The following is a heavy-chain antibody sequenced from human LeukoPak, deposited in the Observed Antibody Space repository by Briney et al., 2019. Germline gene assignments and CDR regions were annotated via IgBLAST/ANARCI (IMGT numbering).Heavy chain of an antibody. CDR2: FDPEDGET. V-gene: IGHV1-24*01. Sequence: ASVKVSCKVSGYTLTQLVIHWVRQAPGKGLEWMGGFDPEDGETIYAQKFQDRVTMTEDTSTDTAYMELSSLRSEDTASYYCATSSGTYFLYWGQGTLVTVS. D-gene: IGHD1-26*01. CDR1: GYTLTQLV. J-gene: IGHJ4*02. CDR3: ATSSGTYFLY.